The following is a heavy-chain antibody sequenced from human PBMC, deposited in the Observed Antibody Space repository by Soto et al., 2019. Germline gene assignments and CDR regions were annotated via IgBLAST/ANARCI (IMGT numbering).Heavy chain of an antibody. CDR1: GGSISSYY. CDR2: IYYSGST. CDR3: ARDVPFRY. Sequence: SETMSLTCTVSGGSISSYYWSWIRQPPGKGLEWIGYIYYSGSTNYNPSLKSRVTISVDTSKNQFSLKLSSVTAADTAVYYCARDVPFRYWGQGTLVPVS. J-gene: IGHJ4*02. V-gene: IGHV4-59*01. D-gene: IGHD2-21*01.